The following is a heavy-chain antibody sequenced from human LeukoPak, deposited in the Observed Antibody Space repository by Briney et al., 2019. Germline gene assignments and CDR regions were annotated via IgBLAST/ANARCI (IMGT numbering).Heavy chain of an antibody. Sequence: SETLSLTCAVYVGSFSGYYWSWIRQPPGKGLEWIGYIYYSGSTNYNPSLKSRVTISVDTSKNQFSLKLSSVTAADTAVYYCARRTLSSWYYDYWGQGTLVTVSS. CDR1: VGSFSGYY. CDR2: IYYSGST. CDR3: ARRTLSSWYYDY. D-gene: IGHD6-13*01. J-gene: IGHJ4*02. V-gene: IGHV4-59*01.